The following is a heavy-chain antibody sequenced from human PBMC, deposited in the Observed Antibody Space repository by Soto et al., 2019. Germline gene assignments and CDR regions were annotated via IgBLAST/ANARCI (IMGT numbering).Heavy chain of an antibody. CDR2: ISSRSDYI. CDR3: VRDTRITFDY. J-gene: IGHJ4*02. CDR1: GFAFSTYS. Sequence: LRLSCAASGFAFSTYSMNWVRQAPGKGLEWVSTISSRSDYIYYADSLKGRFTISRDNAKNSLYLQMNSLRAEDTAVYYCVRDTRITFDYWGQGTLVTVSS. V-gene: IGHV3-21*01.